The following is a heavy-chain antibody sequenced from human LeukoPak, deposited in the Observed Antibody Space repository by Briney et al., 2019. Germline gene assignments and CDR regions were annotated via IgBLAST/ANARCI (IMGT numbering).Heavy chain of an antibody. CDR1: GGSISSGSYY. CDR2: IYTSGST. Sequence: SQTLSLTCTVSGGSISSGSYYWSWIRQPAGKGPEWIGRIYTSGSTNYNPSLKSRVTISVDTSKNQFSLKLSSVTAADTAVYYCARRAPSPYSSSSFYYYYYMDVWGKGTTVTVSS. D-gene: IGHD6-6*01. V-gene: IGHV4-61*02. CDR3: ARRAPSPYSSSSFYYYYYMDV. J-gene: IGHJ6*03.